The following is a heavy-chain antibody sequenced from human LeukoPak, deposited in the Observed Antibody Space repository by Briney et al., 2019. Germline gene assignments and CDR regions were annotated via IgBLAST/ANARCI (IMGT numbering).Heavy chain of an antibody. CDR1: GYSFTSYW. V-gene: IGHV5-51*01. CDR2: IYPGDSDT. Sequence: GESLKISYKGSGYSFTSYWIGWVRQMPGKGLEWMGIIYPGDSDTRYSPSFQGQVTISADKSISTAYLQWSSLKASDTAMYYCARALLWFGELLWAYYFDYWGQGTLVTVSS. J-gene: IGHJ4*02. D-gene: IGHD3-10*01. CDR3: ARALLWFGELLWAYYFDY.